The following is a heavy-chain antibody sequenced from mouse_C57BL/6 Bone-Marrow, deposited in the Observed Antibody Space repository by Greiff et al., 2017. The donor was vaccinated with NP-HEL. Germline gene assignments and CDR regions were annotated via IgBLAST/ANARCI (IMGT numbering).Heavy chain of an antibody. V-gene: IGHV1-81*01. CDR2: IYPRSGNT. CDR1: GYTFTSYG. Sequence: VQLQQSGAELARPGASVKLSCKASGYTFTSYGISWVKQRTGQGLEWIGEIYPRSGNTYYNEKFKGKATLTADKSSSTAYMELRSLTSEDSAVYYCARHYSNYDYYAMDYWGQGTSVTVSS. D-gene: IGHD2-5*01. J-gene: IGHJ4*01. CDR3: ARHYSNYDYYAMDY.